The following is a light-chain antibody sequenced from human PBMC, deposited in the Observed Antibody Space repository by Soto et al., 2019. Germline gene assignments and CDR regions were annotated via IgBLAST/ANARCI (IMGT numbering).Light chain of an antibody. Sequence: QSVLTQPASVSGSPGQSITISCTGTSSDVGGYNYVSWYQQHPGKAPKLMIYEVSNRPSGVSNRFSGSKSGNTASLTLSGHQAEDEADYYCNSYTSSSTLDVFGTGTKLTVL. CDR3: NSYTSSSTLDV. V-gene: IGLV2-14*01. CDR1: SSDVGGYNY. CDR2: EVS. J-gene: IGLJ1*01.